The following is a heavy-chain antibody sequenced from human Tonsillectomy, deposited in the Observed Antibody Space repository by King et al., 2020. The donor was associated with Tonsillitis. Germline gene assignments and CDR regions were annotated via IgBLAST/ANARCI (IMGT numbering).Heavy chain of an antibody. CDR3: ARVAHYFDSSGYSDAFDI. CDR1: GFTFSSYD. D-gene: IGHD3-22*01. V-gene: IGHV3-13*04. CDR2: IGTVGDT. J-gene: IGHJ3*02. Sequence: QLVQSGGGLVQPGGSLRLSCAASGFTFSSYDMHWVRQATGKGLEWVSSIGTVGDTYYPGSVKGRFTISRENAKNSLYLQMTSLRAGDTAVYFCARVAHYFDSSGYSDAFDIWGQGTMVTVSS.